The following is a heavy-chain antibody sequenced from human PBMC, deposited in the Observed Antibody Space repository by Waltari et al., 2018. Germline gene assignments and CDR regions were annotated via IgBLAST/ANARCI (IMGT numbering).Heavy chain of an antibody. Sequence: QVQLVQSGAEVTKPGSSVKVSCKASGGTFSSHTVSWVRQAPGQGLEWMGRIIPVQGVTNYAQKLQGRITISADRSTDTAYMELSSLTSEDTAVYYCVRDQFCQSSTCYGYFDYWGQGTLVTVSS. CDR3: VRDQFCQSSTCYGYFDY. CDR1: GGTFSSHT. J-gene: IGHJ4*02. V-gene: IGHV1-69*08. CDR2: IIPVQGVT. D-gene: IGHD3-9*01.